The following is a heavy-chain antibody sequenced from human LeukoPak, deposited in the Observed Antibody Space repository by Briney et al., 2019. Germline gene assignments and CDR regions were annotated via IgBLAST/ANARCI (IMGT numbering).Heavy chain of an antibody. CDR2: IYYTGST. CDR3: ARLVGFGLDI. CDR1: GGSISSSSYY. J-gene: IGHJ3*02. V-gene: IGHV4-39*07. D-gene: IGHD3-10*01. Sequence: SETLSLTCTVSGGSISSSSYYWGWIRQPPGTGLEWVGSIYYTGSTYYNPSLKSRVTISVDTSKNQFSLKLSSVTAADTAVYYCARLVGFGLDIWGQGTIVTVSS.